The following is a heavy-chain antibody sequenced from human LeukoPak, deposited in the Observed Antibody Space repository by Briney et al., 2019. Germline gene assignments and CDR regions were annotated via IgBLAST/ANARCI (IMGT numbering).Heavy chain of an antibody. J-gene: IGHJ4*02. CDR2: IYPGDSDT. D-gene: IGHD3-22*01. V-gene: IGHV5-51*01. Sequence: GESLKISCKGSGYSFTSCWIGWVRQMPGKGLEWMGIIYPGDSDTRYSPSFQGQVTISADKSISTAYLQWSSLKASDTAMYYCARRDYYDSSGYYGYFDYWGQGTLVTVSS. CDR3: ARRDYYDSSGYYGYFDY. CDR1: GYSFTSCW.